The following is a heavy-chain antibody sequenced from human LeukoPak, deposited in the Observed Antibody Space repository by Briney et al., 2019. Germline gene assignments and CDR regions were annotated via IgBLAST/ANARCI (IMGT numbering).Heavy chain of an antibody. CDR1: GGSFSGYY. CDR2: INHSGST. D-gene: IGHD3-22*01. CDR3: ARGRRSYYDSSGYKYLDY. V-gene: IGHV4-34*01. J-gene: IGHJ4*02. Sequence: SETLSLTCAVYGGSFSGYYWSWIRQPPGKGLEWIGEINHSGSTNYNPSLKSRVTISVDTSKNQFSLKLSSVTAADTAVYYCARGRRSYYDSSGYKYLDYWGQGTLVTVSS.